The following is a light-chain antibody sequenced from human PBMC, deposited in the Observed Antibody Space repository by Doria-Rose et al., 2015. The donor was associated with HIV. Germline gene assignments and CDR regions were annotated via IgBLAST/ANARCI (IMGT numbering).Light chain of an antibody. CDR3: HQYGTSWT. J-gene: IGKJ1*01. Sequence: TQSPGTLSLSPGERATLSCRASQSFSSTYLAWYQQDPGQAPSLLIYDGSTRATGITDRFSAGGSGTDFTLTTNRLEPEDFALYYCHQYGTSWTFGQGTKVEI. CDR1: QSFSSTY. CDR2: DGS. V-gene: IGKV3-20*01.